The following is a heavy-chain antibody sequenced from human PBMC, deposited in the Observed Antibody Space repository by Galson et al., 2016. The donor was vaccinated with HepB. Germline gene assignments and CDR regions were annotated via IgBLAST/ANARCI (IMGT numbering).Heavy chain of an antibody. CDR2: IYPGDSDI. J-gene: IGHJ3*01. V-gene: IGHV5-51*01. D-gene: IGHD1-26*01. CDR3: AREGSGSPKF. Sequence: QSGAEVKKPGESLSISCKGSGYNFIDYYIIWVRQMPGKGLEWMGIIYPGDSDIRYSPSFQGQVTISADTSVSSAYLQWRSLYASDTAIYYGAREGSGSPKFWGQGTVVIVSS. CDR1: GYNFIDYY.